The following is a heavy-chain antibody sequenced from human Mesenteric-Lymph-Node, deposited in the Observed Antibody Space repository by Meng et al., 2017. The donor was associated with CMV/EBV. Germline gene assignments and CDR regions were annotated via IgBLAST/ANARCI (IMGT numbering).Heavy chain of an antibody. CDR1: GFTFSSYG. J-gene: IGHJ6*02. CDR3: AKSIRRARTGTSGMDV. Sequence: GESLKISCAASGFTFSSYGMNWVRQAPGKGLEWVTFIRYDGGNKYSADSVKGRFTISRDNSKNTLYLQMNSLRAEDTAVYYCAKSIRRARTGTSGMDVWGQGTTVTVSS. D-gene: IGHD1-7*01. V-gene: IGHV3-30*02. CDR2: IRYDGGNK.